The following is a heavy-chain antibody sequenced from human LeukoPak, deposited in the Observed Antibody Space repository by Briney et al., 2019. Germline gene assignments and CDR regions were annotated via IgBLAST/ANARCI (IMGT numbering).Heavy chain of an antibody. CDR3: AKDRGGYSYAADY. CDR2: ISGDGGST. V-gene: IGHV3-43*02. J-gene: IGHJ4*02. Sequence: PGGSLRLSCAASGFTFDDCAMHWVRQAPGKGLEWVSLISGDGGSTYYADSVRGRFTISRDNSKNSLYLQMNSLTTEDTALYYCAKDRGGYSYAADYWGQGTLVTVSS. D-gene: IGHD5-18*01. CDR1: GFTFDDCA.